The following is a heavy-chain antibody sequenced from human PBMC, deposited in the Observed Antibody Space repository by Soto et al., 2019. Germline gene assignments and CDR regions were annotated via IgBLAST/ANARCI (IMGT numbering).Heavy chain of an antibody. CDR2: ISGYTSNT. V-gene: IGHV1-18*04. D-gene: IGHD2-15*01. CDR3: ARDTNMGYCSGGSCSWFDP. CDR1: GYTFTTYG. Sequence: GASVKVSCKASGYTFTTYGVAWVRQAPGQGLEWLGWISGYTSNTNYTQKLQGRVTLTADTSTSTAYMELRSLRPDDTAVYYCARDTNMGYCSGGSCSWFDPWGQGTLVTVSS. J-gene: IGHJ5*02.